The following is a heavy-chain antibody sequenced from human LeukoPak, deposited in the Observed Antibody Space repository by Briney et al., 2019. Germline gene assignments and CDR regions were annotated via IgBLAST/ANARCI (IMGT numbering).Heavy chain of an antibody. Sequence: SETLSLTXTVSGGSISSYYWSWIRQPAGKGLEWIGRIYTSGSTNYNPSLKSRVTMSVDMSKNQFSLKLSSVTAADTAVYFCARDPLHSSQGIDFWGQGTLVTVSS. CDR1: GGSISSYY. J-gene: IGHJ4*02. D-gene: IGHD6-6*01. CDR3: ARDPLHSSQGIDF. V-gene: IGHV4-4*07. CDR2: IYTSGST.